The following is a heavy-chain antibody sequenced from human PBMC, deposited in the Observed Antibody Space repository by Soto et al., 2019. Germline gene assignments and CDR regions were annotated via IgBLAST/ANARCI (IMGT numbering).Heavy chain of an antibody. CDR2: IKPDGSEK. CDR1: GFTFSSYW. Sequence: GGALRLSWAGSGFTFSSYWMSWVRQAPGKGLEWVANIKPDGSEKYYVDSVRGRFTISRDNVENSLNLQMNSLRAEDAALYYCARDEARPLGYWGQGTLVTVSS. D-gene: IGHD6-6*01. CDR3: ARDEARPLGY. V-gene: IGHV3-7*01. J-gene: IGHJ4*02.